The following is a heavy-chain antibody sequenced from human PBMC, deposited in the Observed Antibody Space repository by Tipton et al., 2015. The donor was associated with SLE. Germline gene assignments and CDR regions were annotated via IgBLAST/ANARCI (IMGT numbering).Heavy chain of an antibody. Sequence: SLRLSCVASGFTFNMYTMSWVRQAPGRGLEWVSSSGGSGGGTYYAGSVEGRFTISRDNSKSTLYLQLDSLRTEDTGLYYCTKERTGYYSLHWGQGTTVTVSS. CDR3: TKERTGYYSLH. CDR1: GFTFNMYT. V-gene: IGHV3-23*01. D-gene: IGHD3/OR15-3a*01. J-gene: IGHJ6*02. CDR2: SGGSGGGT.